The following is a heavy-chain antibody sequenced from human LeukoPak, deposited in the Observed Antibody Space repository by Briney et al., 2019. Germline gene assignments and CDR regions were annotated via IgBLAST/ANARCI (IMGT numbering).Heavy chain of an antibody. J-gene: IGHJ4*02. D-gene: IGHD5-12*01. CDR3: ARGDLYSCYDADPLDY. V-gene: IGHV3-33*01. CDR1: GFTFSSYG. CDR2: IWYDGSNK. Sequence: PGGSLRLSCAASGFTFSSYGMHWVRQAPGKGLEWVAVIWYDGSNKYYADSVKGRFTISRDNSKNTLYLQMNSLRAEDTAVYYCARGDLYSCYDADPLDYWGQGTLVTVSS.